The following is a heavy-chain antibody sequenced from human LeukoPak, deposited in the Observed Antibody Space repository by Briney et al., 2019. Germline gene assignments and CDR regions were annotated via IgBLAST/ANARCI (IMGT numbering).Heavy chain of an antibody. V-gene: IGHV4-59*01. J-gene: IGHJ5*02. Sequence: SETLSLTCTVSGGSISSYYWSWIRQPPGKGLEWIGYIYYSGSTNYNPSLKSRVTISVDMSKNQFSLKLSSVTAADTAVYYCARAKGRRYWFDPWGQGTLVTVSS. CDR1: GGSISSYY. CDR2: IYYSGST. CDR3: ARAKGRRYWFDP.